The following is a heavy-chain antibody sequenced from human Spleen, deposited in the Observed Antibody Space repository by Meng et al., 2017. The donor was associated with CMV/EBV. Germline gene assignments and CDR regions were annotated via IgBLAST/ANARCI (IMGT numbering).Heavy chain of an antibody. V-gene: IGHV1-2*02. CDR2: INPNSGGT. CDR3: ARSNNWDPFFDY. D-gene: IGHD1-20*01. CDR1: GYTFTGYY. Sequence: SCKASGYTFTGYYMHWVRQAPGQGLEWMGWINPNSGGTNYAQKFQGRVTMTRDTSISTAYMELSRLRSDDTAVYYCARSNNWDPFFDYWGQGTLVTVSS. J-gene: IGHJ4*02.